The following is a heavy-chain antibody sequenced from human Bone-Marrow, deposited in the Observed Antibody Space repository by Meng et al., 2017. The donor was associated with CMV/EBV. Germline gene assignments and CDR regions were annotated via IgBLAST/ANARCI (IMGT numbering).Heavy chain of an antibody. CDR2: NKSKTDGGTT. J-gene: IGHJ6*02. Sequence: GGSLMISCAGSGFTLSNAWMSWVRQAPGKGLEWVGRNKSKTDGGTTDYAAPVKGRFTISRDDSKNTLYLKMNSLKTEDTAVSYCTTDPHDFWSGGGWGERYYYGMDVWGQGTTVTVSS. CDR3: TTDPHDFWSGGGWGERYYYGMDV. D-gene: IGHD3-3*01. CDR1: GFTLSNAW. V-gene: IGHV3-15*01.